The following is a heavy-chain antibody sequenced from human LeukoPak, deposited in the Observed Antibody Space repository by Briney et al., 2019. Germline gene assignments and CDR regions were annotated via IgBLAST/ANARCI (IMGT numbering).Heavy chain of an antibody. CDR3: ARVAGIRVGVTSPFSY. Sequence: ASVKVSCKTSGYSFILYGISWVRQAPGQGLEWMGWINPNSGGTNYAQKFQGRVTMTRDTSISTAYMELSRLRSDDTAVYYCARVAGIRVGVTSPFSYWGQGTLVTVSS. D-gene: IGHD1-26*01. V-gene: IGHV1-2*02. J-gene: IGHJ4*02. CDR1: GYSFILYG. CDR2: INPNSGGT.